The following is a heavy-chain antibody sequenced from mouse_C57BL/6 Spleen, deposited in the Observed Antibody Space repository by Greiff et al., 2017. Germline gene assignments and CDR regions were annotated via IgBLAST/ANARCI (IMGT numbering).Heavy chain of an antibody. CDR1: GYAFSSSW. J-gene: IGHJ2*01. V-gene: IGHV1-82*01. CDR2: IYPGDGDT. CDR3: AKNWDRGLIDY. Sequence: QVQLQQSGPELVKPGASVKISCKASGYAFSSSWMNWVKQRPGKGLEWIGRIYPGDGDTNYNGKFKGKATLTADKSSSTAYMQLSSLTSEDSAVYFCAKNWDRGLIDYWGQGTTLTVSS. D-gene: IGHD4-1*01.